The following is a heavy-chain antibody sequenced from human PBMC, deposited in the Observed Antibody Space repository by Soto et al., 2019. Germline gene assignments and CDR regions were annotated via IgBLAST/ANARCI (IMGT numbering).Heavy chain of an antibody. J-gene: IGHJ6*02. Sequence: QVQLVQSGAEVKKPGSSVKVSCKASGGTFSSYAISWVRQAPGQGLEWMGGIIPIFGTANYAQKFQGRVTITADESTSTAYMELSSLRSEDTAVYYCARLRVPAAPHYYYYYGMDVWGQGTTVTVSS. CDR1: GGTFSSYA. D-gene: IGHD2-2*01. CDR2: IIPIFGTA. V-gene: IGHV1-69*12. CDR3: ARLRVPAAPHYYYYYGMDV.